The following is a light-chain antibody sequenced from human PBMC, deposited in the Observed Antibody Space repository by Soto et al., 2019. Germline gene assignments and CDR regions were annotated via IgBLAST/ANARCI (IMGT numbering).Light chain of an antibody. Sequence: QSVLTQPASVSGSRGQSIIISCVGRNTDVGQDKSVSWYQQGPGKAPKLLIFEVTNRPLGVSNRFSGSRSGNTASLTISGLQPDDEAEYFCFSFTTTSTHVFGTGTKVTVL. V-gene: IGLV2-14*01. CDR1: NTDVGQDKS. CDR3: FSFTTTSTHV. CDR2: EVT. J-gene: IGLJ1*01.